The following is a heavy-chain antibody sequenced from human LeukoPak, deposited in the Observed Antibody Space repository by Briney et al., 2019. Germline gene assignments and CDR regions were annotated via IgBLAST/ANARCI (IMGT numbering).Heavy chain of an antibody. CDR3: ARFGGGWRDY. CDR1: GFTFNTYS. D-gene: IGHD6-19*01. Sequence: PGGSLRLSCTASGFTFNTYSMNWVRQAPGKGLEWVSYVSSSSRTIYYADSVKGRFTISRDNAKNSLYLQMNSLRAEDTAVYYCARFGGGWRDYWGQGTLVTVSS. V-gene: IGHV3-48*04. J-gene: IGHJ4*02. CDR2: VSSSSRTI.